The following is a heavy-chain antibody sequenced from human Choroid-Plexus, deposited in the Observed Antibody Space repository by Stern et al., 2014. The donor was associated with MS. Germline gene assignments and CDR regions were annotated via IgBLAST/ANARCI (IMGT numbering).Heavy chain of an antibody. CDR3: ARDQRGITIFGVVTDYYYLGMDV. D-gene: IGHD3-3*01. CDR1: GYIFTGYY. CDR2: INPNTGGP. J-gene: IGHJ6*02. Sequence: QVQLVQSGAEVKKPGASVKVSCKTSGYIFTGYYIHWVRRAPGRGLEWMAWINPNTGGPKYAQKFQVRVTMGRDTSISTAYVELSSLTSDDTAVYYCARDQRGITIFGVVTDYYYLGMDVWGQGTTVTVSS. V-gene: IGHV1-2*02.